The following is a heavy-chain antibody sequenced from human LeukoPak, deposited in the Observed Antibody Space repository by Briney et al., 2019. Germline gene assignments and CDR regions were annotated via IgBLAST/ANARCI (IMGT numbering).Heavy chain of an antibody. V-gene: IGHV5-51*01. CDR1: GYSFTSNW. D-gene: IGHD2-15*01. Sequence: GESLKISCKGSGYSFTSNWIGWVRQMPGKGLEWMGIIFPDDSDTRYNPSFRGQVTTSADKSITTAYLQWNSLKASDTAVYYCATRCGGRFSYYYGMDVWGQGTTVTVSS. CDR2: IFPDDSDT. CDR3: ATRCGGRFSYYYGMDV. J-gene: IGHJ6*02.